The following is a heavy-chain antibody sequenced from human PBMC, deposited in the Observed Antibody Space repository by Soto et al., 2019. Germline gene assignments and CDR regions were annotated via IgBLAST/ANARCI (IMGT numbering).Heavy chain of an antibody. D-gene: IGHD2-2*01. CDR3: AKAATYCSSNSCLRPANPDV. CDR1: GFTFRSYA. J-gene: IGHJ6*04. Sequence: GGSLRLSCAASGFTFRSYAMTWVRQAPGKGLEWVSAISDSGDSTYYADSVKGRFTISRDNSKNTLYLQMNSLGAEDTAIYYCAKAATYCSSNSCLRPANPDVWGEGTTVTVYS. V-gene: IGHV3-23*01. CDR2: ISDSGDST.